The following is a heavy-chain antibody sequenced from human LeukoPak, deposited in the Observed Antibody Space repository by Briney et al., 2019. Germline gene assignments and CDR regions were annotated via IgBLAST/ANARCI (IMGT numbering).Heavy chain of an antibody. CDR1: GCSISSGYY. V-gene: IGHV4-38-2*02. D-gene: IGHD3-10*01. Sequence: SETLSLTCTVSGCSISSGYYWGWIRQPRGKGLEWIGSIYHSGSTYYNPSLKSRVTISVDTSKNQFSLKLSSVTAADTAVYYCARRGDTWGQGTMVTVSS. CDR2: IYHSGST. J-gene: IGHJ3*02. CDR3: ARRGDT.